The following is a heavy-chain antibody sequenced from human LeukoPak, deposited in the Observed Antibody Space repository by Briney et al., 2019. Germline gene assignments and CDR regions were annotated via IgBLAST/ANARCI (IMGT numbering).Heavy chain of an antibody. Sequence: GGSLRLSCAASGFTFSNYAMSWVRQTPGKGLEWVSAIGGRGDSTYYADSVKGRFTISRDNSQNTVYLQMNSLRADDTAAYYCAKDRVSPGFNWFDPWGQGTLVNVSS. V-gene: IGHV3-23*01. CDR1: GFTFSNYA. CDR3: AKDRVSPGFNWFDP. CDR2: IGGRGDST. J-gene: IGHJ5*02. D-gene: IGHD3-16*01.